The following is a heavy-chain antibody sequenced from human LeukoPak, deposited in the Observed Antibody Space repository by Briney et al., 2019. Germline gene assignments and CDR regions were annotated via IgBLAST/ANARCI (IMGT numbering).Heavy chain of an antibody. CDR3: ARGGIAAAGTFDY. CDR1: GFTFGSYG. J-gene: IGHJ4*02. Sequence: PGGSLRLSCAASGFTFGSYGMNWVRQAPGKGLEWVSSISSSSSYIYYADSVKGRFTISRDNAKNSLYLQMNSLRAEDTAVYYCARGGIAAAGTFDYWGQGTLVTVSS. V-gene: IGHV3-21*01. D-gene: IGHD6-13*01. CDR2: ISSSSSYI.